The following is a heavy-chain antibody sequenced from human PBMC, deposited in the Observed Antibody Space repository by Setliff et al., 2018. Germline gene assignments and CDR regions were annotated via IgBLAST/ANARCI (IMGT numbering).Heavy chain of an antibody. Sequence: SETLSLTCTVSGGSISSSSYYWGWIRQPPGKGLEWIGIIYYSGSTYYNPSLKSRVTISVDTSKNQFSLKLSSVTAADTAVYYCARVARVVLSRNAFDIWGQGTMVTVSS. D-gene: IGHD2-2*01. J-gene: IGHJ3*02. CDR3: ARVARVVLSRNAFDI. CDR2: IYYSGST. CDR1: GGSISSSSYY. V-gene: IGHV4-39*07.